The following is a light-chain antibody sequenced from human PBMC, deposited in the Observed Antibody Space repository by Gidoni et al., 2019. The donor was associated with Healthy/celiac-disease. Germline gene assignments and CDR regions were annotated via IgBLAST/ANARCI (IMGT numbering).Light chain of an antibody. CDR2: GAS. CDR3: QQYGSSPFT. J-gene: IGKJ3*01. CDR1: QSVSSSY. V-gene: IGKV3-20*01. Sequence: ELVLTQSPGTLSLSPGERATLSCRASQSVSSSYLAWYQQKPGQAPRLLIYGASSRATGIPDRFSGSVSGTDFTLTISRLGPEDFAVYYCQQYGSSPFTFGPXTKVDIQ.